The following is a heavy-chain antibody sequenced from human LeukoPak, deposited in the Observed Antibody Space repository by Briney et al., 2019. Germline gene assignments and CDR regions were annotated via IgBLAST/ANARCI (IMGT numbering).Heavy chain of an antibody. CDR1: TVSITSGNYY. J-gene: IGHJ4*02. CDR2: IHYSGST. D-gene: IGHD6-13*01. V-gene: IGHV4-61*09. Sequence: PSQTLSLTCTVSTVSITSGNYYWSWVRQPAGKGLEWIGYIHYSGSTNYNPSLKSRVTISLDTSKNHFSLKLTSVTAADTAVYYCARLRAAPGEAHFDYWGQGTLVTVSS. CDR3: ARLRAAPGEAHFDY.